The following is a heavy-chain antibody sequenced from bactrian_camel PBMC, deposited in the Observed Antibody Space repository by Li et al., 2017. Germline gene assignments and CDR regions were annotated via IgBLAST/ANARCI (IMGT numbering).Heavy chain of an antibody. CDR1: RYTVSSSC. Sequence: VQLVESGGGSVQGGGSLRLSCAASRYTVSSSCMGWFRQAPGKEREWISSILTAGTMSYADSVKGRFIISRDNAQNTVYLQMNSLKPDDTAVYSCATVDWGWAHSYWGQGTQV. CDR2: ILTAGTM. CDR3: ATVDWGWAHSY. J-gene: IGHJ4*01. V-gene: IGHV3S53*01. D-gene: IGHD5*01.